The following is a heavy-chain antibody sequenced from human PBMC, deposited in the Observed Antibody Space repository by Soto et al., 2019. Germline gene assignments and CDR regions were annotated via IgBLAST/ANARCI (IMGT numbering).Heavy chain of an antibody. V-gene: IGHV3-11*01. CDR1: GFTFSEHY. Sequence: QVHLVESGGGLVKPGGSLRLSCAGSGFTFSEHYMSWLRQAPGKGLEWISYVSSSDSTVYYADSVKGRFTISRDNAKNSLYLQRNSLRVEDTAVYYCARDLGYYDSSGYFDYWGQGTLVTVSS. CDR3: ARDLGYYDSSGYFDY. J-gene: IGHJ4*02. CDR2: VSSSDSTV. D-gene: IGHD3-22*01.